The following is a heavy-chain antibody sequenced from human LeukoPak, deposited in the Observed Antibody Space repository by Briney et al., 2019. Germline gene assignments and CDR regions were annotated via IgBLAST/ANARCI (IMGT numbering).Heavy chain of an antibody. D-gene: IGHD5-24*01. CDR3: AKSGYNRFDY. V-gene: IGHV3-30*02. Sequence: GGSLRLSCAASGFTFSSYGMHWVRQAPGKGLEWVAFIRYDGSNKYYADSVKGRFTISRDNSKSTLYLQINSLRAEDAAVYYCAKSGYNRFDYWGQGTLVTVSS. J-gene: IGHJ4*02. CDR2: IRYDGSNK. CDR1: GFTFSSYG.